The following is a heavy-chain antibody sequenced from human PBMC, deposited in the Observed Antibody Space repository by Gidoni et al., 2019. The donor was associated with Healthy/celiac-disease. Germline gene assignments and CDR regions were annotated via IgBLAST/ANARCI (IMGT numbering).Heavy chain of an antibody. Sequence: QVQLVETGGGVVQLGRSLRLSCAASGFTVSSYAMHWVRRAPGKGLEWVAVISYDGSKKDYADSVKGRFTISRDKSKNTLYLQMNSLRAEDTAVYYCASYAYYDFWSGYSDYWGQGTLVTVSS. CDR1: GFTVSSYA. CDR3: ASYAYYDFWSGYSDY. V-gene: IGHV3-30*01. D-gene: IGHD3-3*01. CDR2: ISYDGSKK. J-gene: IGHJ4*02.